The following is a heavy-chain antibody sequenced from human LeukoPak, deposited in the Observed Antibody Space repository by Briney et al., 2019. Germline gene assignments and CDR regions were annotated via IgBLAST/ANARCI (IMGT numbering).Heavy chain of an antibody. J-gene: IGHJ5*02. Sequence: SETLSLTCTVSGGSISSYYWSWIRQPPGKGLEWIGYIQYSGSTYYNPSLKSRVTISVDTSKNQFSLKLSSVTAADTAVYYCARVYAVRTSIQWFDPWGRGTLVTVSS. V-gene: IGHV4-59*12. CDR2: IQYSGST. CDR1: GGSISSYY. D-gene: IGHD3-3*02. CDR3: ARVYAVRTSIQWFDP.